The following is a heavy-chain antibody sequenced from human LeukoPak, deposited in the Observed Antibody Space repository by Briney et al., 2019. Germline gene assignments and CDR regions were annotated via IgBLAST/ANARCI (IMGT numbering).Heavy chain of an antibody. CDR3: ARDRGWELGYCSGGSCYDENWFDP. V-gene: IGHV1-18*01. CDR2: ISAYNGST. D-gene: IGHD2-15*01. J-gene: IGHJ5*02. CDR1: VYTFTIYG. Sequence: GASVKLSFTASVYTFTIYGISWVRQAPGQGLEWMGWISAYNGSTNYAQKLQGRVTMTTDTSTSTVYMELRSLRSDDTAVYYCARDRGWELGYCSGGSCYDENWFDPWGQGTLVTVSS.